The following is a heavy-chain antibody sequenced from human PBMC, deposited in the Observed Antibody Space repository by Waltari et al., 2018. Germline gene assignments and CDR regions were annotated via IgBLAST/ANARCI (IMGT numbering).Heavy chain of an antibody. J-gene: IGHJ4*02. CDR3: AKDWRRRLDYLDWLLFALDH. Sequence: ELLESGGGLIQPGGSLRLSCAAPGFSFSDYAMSWVRQAPGMGLEWVSAITGVGDSTFVAEFWKVRVTTSRENAKNTLYLQMNSLRADDTAVYYCAKDWRRRLDYLDWLLFALDHWGQGILVTVSS. CDR2: ITGVGDST. CDR1: GFSFSDYA. D-gene: IGHD3-9*01. V-gene: IGHV3-23*01.